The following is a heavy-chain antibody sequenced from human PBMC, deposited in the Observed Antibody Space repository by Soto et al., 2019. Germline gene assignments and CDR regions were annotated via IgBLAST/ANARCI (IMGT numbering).Heavy chain of an antibody. CDR2: INYNSGSV. Sequence: EVQLVESGGGWVQPGRSLRLSCAASGFTFDVYTMHWVRQAPGKGLEWVSGINYNSGSVGYADSVKGRFTISRDNAKNSLHLQMNSLRAEDTAVYYCAKDISLRGWVYLVVEYWGQGTLVTVSP. CDR3: AKDISLRGWVYLVVEY. CDR1: GFTFDVYT. J-gene: IGHJ4*02. V-gene: IGHV3-9*01. D-gene: IGHD6-13*01.